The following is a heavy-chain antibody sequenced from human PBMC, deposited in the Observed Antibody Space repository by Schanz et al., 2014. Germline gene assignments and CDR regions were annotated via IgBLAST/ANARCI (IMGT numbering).Heavy chain of an antibody. J-gene: IGHJ4*02. D-gene: IGHD2-15*01. Sequence: QVRLQQWGAGLLKPSGTLSLTCAVYGGSFIGYDWSWIRQFPGQDLEWIGDINHYGRTNYNPSLMGRFSISIDASQNQFSLKMTSVTAADTAVYYCARLPGLYCSGGACYRGYWGQGTLVTVSS. CDR3: ARLPGLYCSGGACYRGY. CDR2: INHYGRT. CDR1: GGSFIGYD. V-gene: IGHV4-34*01.